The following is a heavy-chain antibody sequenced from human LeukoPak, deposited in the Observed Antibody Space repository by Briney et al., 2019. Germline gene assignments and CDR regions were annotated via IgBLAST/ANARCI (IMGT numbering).Heavy chain of an antibody. CDR3: ARDPYYGSGSNNYFDY. CDR2: INPNSGGT. CDR1: GYTFTDYY. Sequence: ASVKVSCKTSGYTFTDYYMHWVRQAPGQGLEWMGWINPNSGGTNYAQKFQGRVTMTRDTSISTGYMELSSLISDDTAVYYCARDPYYGSGSNNYFDYWGQGTLVTVSS. D-gene: IGHD3-10*01. V-gene: IGHV1-2*02. J-gene: IGHJ4*02.